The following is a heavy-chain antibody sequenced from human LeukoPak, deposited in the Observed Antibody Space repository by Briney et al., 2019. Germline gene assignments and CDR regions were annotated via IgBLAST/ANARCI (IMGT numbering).Heavy chain of an antibody. CDR2: ISAYNGNT. CDR3: ARGLGYYDSSEYFDY. CDR1: GYTFTSYG. D-gene: IGHD3-22*01. J-gene: IGHJ4*02. V-gene: IGHV1-18*01. Sequence: EASVKVSCTASGYTFTSYGISWVRQAPGQGLEWMGWISAYNGNTNYAQKLQGRVTMTTDTSTSTAYMELKSLRSDDTAVYYRARGLGYYDSSEYFDYWGQGTLVTVSS.